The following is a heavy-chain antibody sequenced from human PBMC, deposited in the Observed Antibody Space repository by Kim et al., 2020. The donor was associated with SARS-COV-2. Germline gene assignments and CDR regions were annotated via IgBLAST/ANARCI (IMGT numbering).Heavy chain of an antibody. J-gene: IGHJ4*02. D-gene: IGHD3-10*01. Sequence: GGSLRLSCAASGFTFSSYGMHWVRQAPGKGLEWVAVIWYDGSNKYYADSVKGRFTISRDNSKNTLYLQMNSLRAEDTAVYYCARGRPGLEGLGSTFDYWGQGTLVTVSS. CDR3: ARGRPGLEGLGSTFDY. CDR1: GFTFSSYG. V-gene: IGHV3-33*01. CDR2: IWYDGSNK.